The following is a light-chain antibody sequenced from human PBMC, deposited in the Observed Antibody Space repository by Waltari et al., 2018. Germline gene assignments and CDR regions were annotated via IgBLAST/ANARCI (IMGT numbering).Light chain of an antibody. Sequence: QSVFTQPPSVSAAPGQKVTISCSGSSSNIGNDYVSWYQQLPGTAPKLFIYENNKRPSGIPDRFSGSKSGTSATLGITGLQTGDEADYYCGTWDTSLSALIFGGGTKLTVL. J-gene: IGLJ2*01. CDR2: ENN. CDR3: GTWDTSLSALI. V-gene: IGLV1-51*02. CDR1: SSNIGNDY.